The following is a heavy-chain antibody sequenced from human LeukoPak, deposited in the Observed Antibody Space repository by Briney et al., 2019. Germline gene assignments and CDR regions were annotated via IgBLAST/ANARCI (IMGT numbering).Heavy chain of an antibody. CDR1: GFTFSSYG. CDR2: IWYDGSNK. CDR3: AREDDYYGSGSLDY. D-gene: IGHD3-10*01. Sequence: PGRSLRLSCAASGFTFSSYGMHWVRQAPGKGLEWVAVIWYDGSNKYYADSVKGRFTISRGNSKNTLYLQMNSLRAEDTAVYYCAREDDYYGSGSLDYWGQGTLVTVSS. V-gene: IGHV3-33*01. J-gene: IGHJ4*02.